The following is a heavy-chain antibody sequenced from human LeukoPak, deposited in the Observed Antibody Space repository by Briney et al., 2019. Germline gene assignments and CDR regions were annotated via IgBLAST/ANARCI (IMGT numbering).Heavy chain of an antibody. D-gene: IGHD5-12*01. Sequence: SSETLSLTCTVSGGSISNYYWSWIRQPPGKGLEWIGYIYYSGSTNYNPSLKSRVTISVDTSKNQFSLKLSSVTAADTAVYYCARTLMQGYVGWFDPWGQGTLVTVSS. CDR1: GGSISNYY. V-gene: IGHV4-59*01. J-gene: IGHJ5*02. CDR2: IYYSGST. CDR3: ARTLMQGYVGWFDP.